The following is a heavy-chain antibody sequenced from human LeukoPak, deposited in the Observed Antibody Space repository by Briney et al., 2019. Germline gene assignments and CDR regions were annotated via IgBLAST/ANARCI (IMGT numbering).Heavy chain of an antibody. CDR2: ISNGGTTI. V-gene: IGHV3-48*03. CDR1: GFTFSNFA. CDR3: ARDLMPYVDPEYFDH. J-gene: IGHJ4*02. Sequence: GGSLRLSCAASGFTFSNFAMNWVRQAPGKGLEWISFISNGGTTIYYAESVKGRFTISRDNARNSLFLQMNSLKVEDTSVYDCARDLMPYVDPEYFDHWGQGTLVTVTS. D-gene: IGHD3-9*01.